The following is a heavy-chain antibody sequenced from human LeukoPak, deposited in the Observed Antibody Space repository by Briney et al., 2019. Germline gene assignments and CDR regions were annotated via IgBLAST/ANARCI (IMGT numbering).Heavy chain of an antibody. V-gene: IGHV1-2*02. CDR3: AGDHDYDRSGYYPRYYFEY. Sequence: ASVNVSCMASRYILTGYYMHWLRQAPGQGLEWMGWVNPNSGGTNYAQKFQRRVTMTRDTSISTAYMELSRLRFDDPVVYYCAGDHDYDRSGYYPRYYFEYWGQGTLVTVSS. D-gene: IGHD3-22*01. CDR1: RYILTGYY. CDR2: VNPNSGGT. J-gene: IGHJ4*02.